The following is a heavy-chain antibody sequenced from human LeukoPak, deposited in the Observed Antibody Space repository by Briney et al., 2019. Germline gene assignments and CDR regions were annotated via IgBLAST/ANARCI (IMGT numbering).Heavy chain of an antibody. V-gene: IGHV1-18*01. CDR1: GYTFTSYG. J-gene: IGHJ3*02. CDR2: ISAYNGNT. CDR3: ARAYYYDSSGYPHGDAFDI. D-gene: IGHD3-22*01. Sequence: GASVKVSCKASGYTFTSYGISWVRQAPGQGLEWMGWISAYNGNTNYAQKLQGRVTMTTDTSTNTAYMELGSLRSDDTAVYYCARAYYYDSSGYPHGDAFDIWGQGTMVTVSS.